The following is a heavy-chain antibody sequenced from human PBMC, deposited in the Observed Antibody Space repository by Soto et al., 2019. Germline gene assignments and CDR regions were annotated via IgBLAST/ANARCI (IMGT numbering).Heavy chain of an antibody. J-gene: IGHJ6*03. D-gene: IGHD2-15*01. CDR1: GFTFSSYA. Sequence: GGSLRLSCAASGFTFSSYAMSWVRQAPGKGLEWVSAISGSGGSTYYPDSENGRFTSSRDNSKNTLYLQMNSLRTEDTAVYYCAKGGYCSGGSSYYYYYYMDVWGKGTTVTVSS. CDR3: AKGGYCSGGSSYYYYYYMDV. V-gene: IGHV3-23*01. CDR2: ISGSGGST.